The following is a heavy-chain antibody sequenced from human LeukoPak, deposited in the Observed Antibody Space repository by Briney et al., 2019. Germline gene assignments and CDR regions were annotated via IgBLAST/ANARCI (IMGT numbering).Heavy chain of an antibody. CDR3: ARVPLGCCSSTSCYRGYFQH. CDR1: GGSFSGYY. CDR2: INHSGST. V-gene: IGHV4-34*01. Sequence: PSETLSLTCAVYGGSFSGYYWSWIRQPPGKGLEWIGEINHSGSTNYNPSLKSRVTISVDTSKNQFSLKLSSVTAADTAVYYCARVPLGCCSSTSCYRGYFQHWGQGTLVTVSS. D-gene: IGHD2-2*02. J-gene: IGHJ1*01.